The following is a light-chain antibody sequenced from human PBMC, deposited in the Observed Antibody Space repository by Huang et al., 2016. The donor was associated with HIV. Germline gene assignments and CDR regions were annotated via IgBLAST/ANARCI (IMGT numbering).Light chain of an antibody. CDR1: QSVDSGY. Sequence: ILTQSPGSLSLSPGDRVTLSCRASQSVDSGYVAWYHQKPGQSPRLIVYGTSSRASGIPSRFSGSGSGRDFSLTISGLDSEDFGVYYCHQYGSSMATFGQGTKVDI. CDR2: GTS. CDR3: HQYGSSMAT. V-gene: IGKV3-20*01. J-gene: IGKJ2*01.